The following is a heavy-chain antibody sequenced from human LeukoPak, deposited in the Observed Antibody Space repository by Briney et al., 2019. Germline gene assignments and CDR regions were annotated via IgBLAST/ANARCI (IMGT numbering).Heavy chain of an antibody. D-gene: IGHD6-13*01. Sequence: PGGSLRLSCAASGFTFSSYAMSWVRQAPGKGLDWVSAISGSGGSTYYADSVKGRFTISRDNSKNTLYLQMNSLRAEDTAVYYCAKAYSSPTRAFDYWGQGTLVTVSS. CDR1: GFTFSSYA. V-gene: IGHV3-23*01. CDR2: ISGSGGST. J-gene: IGHJ4*02. CDR3: AKAYSSPTRAFDY.